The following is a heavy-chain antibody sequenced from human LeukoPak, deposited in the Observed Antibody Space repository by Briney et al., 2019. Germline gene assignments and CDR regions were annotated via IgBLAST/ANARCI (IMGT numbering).Heavy chain of an antibody. CDR3: ATDWYSYGQGRFDY. D-gene: IGHD5-18*01. V-gene: IGHV3-48*01. CDR2: ISSSSSTI. J-gene: IGHJ4*02. CDR1: GFTFSSYS. Sequence: GGSLRLTCAASGFTFSSYSMNWVRQAPGKGLEWVSYISSSSSTIYYADSVKGRFTISRDNAKNSLYLQMNSLRAEDTAVYYCATDWYSYGQGRFDYWGQGTLVTVSS.